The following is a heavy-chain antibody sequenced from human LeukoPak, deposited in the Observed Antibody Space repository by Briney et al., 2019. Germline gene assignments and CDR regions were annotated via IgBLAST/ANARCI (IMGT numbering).Heavy chain of an antibody. V-gene: IGHV4-34*01. CDR1: GGSFSGYY. Sequence: ETLSLTCAVYGGSFSGYYWSWIRQPPGKGLEWIGEINHSGSTNYNPPLKSRVTISVDTSKNQFSLKLSSVTAADTAVYYCARAFGRGYSYGTWGQGTLVTVSS. D-gene: IGHD5-18*01. CDR3: ARAFGRGYSYGT. CDR2: INHSGST. J-gene: IGHJ5*02.